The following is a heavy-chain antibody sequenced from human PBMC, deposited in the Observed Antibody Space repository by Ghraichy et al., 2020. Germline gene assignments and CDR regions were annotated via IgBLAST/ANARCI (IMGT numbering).Heavy chain of an antibody. D-gene: IGHD6-19*01. J-gene: IGHJ4*02. Sequence: GGSLRLSCEASGFTFDDYTMHWVRKAPGKGLEWVSLISLDGGSTYYADSLKGRFTISRANSKNSLYLQMNSLRTEDTALYYCTKGRGSGWTYYFDYWGQGTLVTVSS. CDR3: TKGRGSGWTYYFDY. CDR1: GFTFDDYT. V-gene: IGHV3-43*01. CDR2: ISLDGGST.